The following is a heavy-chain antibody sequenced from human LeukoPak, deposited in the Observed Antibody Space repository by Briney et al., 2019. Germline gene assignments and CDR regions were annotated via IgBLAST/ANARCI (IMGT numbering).Heavy chain of an antibody. CDR2: IYYSGST. D-gene: IGHD6-13*01. V-gene: IGHV4-59*01. CDR3: ARGEPYGSPTDY. CDR1: GGSISSYY. J-gene: IGHJ4*02. Sequence: SETLSLTCTVSGGSISSYYWSWIRQPPGKGLEWIGYIYYSGSTNYNPSLKSRVTISVDTSKNQFSLKLSSVTAGDTAVYYRARGEPYGSPTDYWGQGTLVTVSS.